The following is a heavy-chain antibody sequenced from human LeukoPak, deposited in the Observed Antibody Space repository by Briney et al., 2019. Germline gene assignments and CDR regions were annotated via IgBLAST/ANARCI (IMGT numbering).Heavy chain of an antibody. J-gene: IGHJ5*02. CDR3: ARVVTPNWFDP. V-gene: IGHV4-34*01. CDR2: IYYSGSA. Sequence: PSETLSLTCAVYGGSFSGYYWSWIRQPPEKGLEWIGNIYYSGSAHYSPSLASRVTVSVDTSKNQFSLKLTSVTAADTAIYYCARVVTPNWFDPWGQGTLVTVSS. CDR1: GGSFSGYY.